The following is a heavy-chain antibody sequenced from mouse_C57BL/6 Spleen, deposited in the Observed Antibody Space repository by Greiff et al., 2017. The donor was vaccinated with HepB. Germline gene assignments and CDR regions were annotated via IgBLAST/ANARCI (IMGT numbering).Heavy chain of an antibody. CDR1: GFSLTSYG. D-gene: IGHD1-1*01. J-gene: IGHJ4*01. CDR3: ASETTIGAMDY. Sequence: VKLVESGPGLVAPSQSLSITCTVSGFSLTSYGVDWVRQSPGKGLEWLGVIWGVGGTNYNSALKSRLSISKDNSKSQVFLKMNSLQTDDTAMYYCASETTIGAMDYWGQGTSVTVSS. CDR2: IWGVGGT. V-gene: IGHV2-6*01.